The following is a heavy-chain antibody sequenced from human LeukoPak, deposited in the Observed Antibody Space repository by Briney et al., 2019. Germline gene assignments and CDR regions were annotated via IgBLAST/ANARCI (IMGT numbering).Heavy chain of an antibody. CDR1: GFTVSSNY. V-gene: IGHV3-66*01. J-gene: IGHJ1*01. Sequence: GGSLRLSCAASGFTVSSNYMSWVRQAPGKGLEWVSLIYSGDSTYYADSVKGRFTISRDNSKNTLYLHMNSLRAEDTAVYYCARGPYCGGDCSSVYWGQGTLVIVSS. CDR3: ARGPYCGGDCSSVY. CDR2: IYSGDST. D-gene: IGHD2-21*02.